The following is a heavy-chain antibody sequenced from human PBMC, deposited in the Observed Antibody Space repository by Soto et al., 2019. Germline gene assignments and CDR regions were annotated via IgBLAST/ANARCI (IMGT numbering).Heavy chain of an antibody. V-gene: IGHV1-2*02. CDR3: ARCSRITLLGVPSFFSKGLDV. Sequence: QVHLVQTGVEVRKPGASVKVSCTPSGYTFSDFYIHWVRQAPGQGLEWMCCLSPYSGAPMTAERVEGRVTMATNTSISTAYMELSSLRYADTALYSCARCSRITLLGVPSFFSKGLDVWGQGTTVIVSS. CDR2: LSPYSGAP. D-gene: IGHD3-3*01. CDR1: GYTFSDFY. J-gene: IGHJ6*02.